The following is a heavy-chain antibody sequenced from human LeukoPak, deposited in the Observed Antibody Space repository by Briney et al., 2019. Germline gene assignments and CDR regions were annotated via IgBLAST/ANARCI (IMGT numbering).Heavy chain of an antibody. CDR1: GFTFSSYG. Sequence: PGGSLRLSCAASGFTFSSYGMHWVRQAPGKGLEWVAVIWYDGSNKYYADSVKGRFTISRDNSKNTLYLQMNSLRAEDTAVYYCATDFEQDFWSGHSDWGQGPLVTVSS. CDR3: ATDFEQDFWSGHSD. D-gene: IGHD3-3*01. V-gene: IGHV3-33*01. J-gene: IGHJ4*02. CDR2: IWYDGSNK.